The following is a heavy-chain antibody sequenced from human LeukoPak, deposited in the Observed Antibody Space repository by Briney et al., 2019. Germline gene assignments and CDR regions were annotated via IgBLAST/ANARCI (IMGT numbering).Heavy chain of an antibody. V-gene: IGHV3-23*01. D-gene: IGHD4-11*01. CDR2: ISGGGSST. CDR1: GFSFSSYA. CDR3: AKDLVYSSSWFLHPALES. J-gene: IGHJ4*02. Sequence: GGSLRLSCAASGFSFSSYALAWVRQAPGKGLEWVSGISGGGSSTDYAASVKGRFTASRDNSKNMVFLQMNSLRPEDTAIYFCAKDLVYSSSWFLHPALESWGQGTLVTVSS.